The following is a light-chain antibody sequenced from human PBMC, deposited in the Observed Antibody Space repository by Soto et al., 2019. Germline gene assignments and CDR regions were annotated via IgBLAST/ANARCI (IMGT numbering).Light chain of an antibody. V-gene: IGKV3-20*01. Sequence: EIVLTQSPGTLSMSPGERATLSCRASQSVCSSYLAWYQQKPGQAPRLLIYDTSSRATGIPDRFSGSGSGTDFTLTISRLEPEDFAVYYCQHYGDSRTFGQGTKVETK. J-gene: IGKJ1*01. CDR2: DTS. CDR1: QSVCSSY. CDR3: QHYGDSRT.